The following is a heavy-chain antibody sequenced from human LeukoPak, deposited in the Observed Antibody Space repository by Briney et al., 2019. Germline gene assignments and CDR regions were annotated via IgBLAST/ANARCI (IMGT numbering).Heavy chain of an antibody. CDR3: TRNWGSDNWFDP. V-gene: IGHV3-53*01. Sequence: GGSLRLSCAASGFTVSSNYMTWVRQAPGKGLEWVSVIYSGGSTYYADSVKGRFTISGDNSKNTLYLQMNSLRAEDTAVYYCTRNWGSDNWFDPWGQGTLVTVSS. CDR2: IYSGGST. D-gene: IGHD7-27*01. CDR1: GFTVSSNY. J-gene: IGHJ5*02.